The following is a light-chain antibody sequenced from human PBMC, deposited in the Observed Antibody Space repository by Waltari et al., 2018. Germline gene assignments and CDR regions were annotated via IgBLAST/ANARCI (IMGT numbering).Light chain of an antibody. J-gene: IGLJ2*01. Sequence: QSALTQPASVSGSPGQSITLSCTGTTNDVGGYNYVPWYQQNPGKAPRHMIYNVDKWPSRVSHRFTGSKSGNTASLTISGLQAEDEADYYCSSFSSSTTGVVFGGGTKVTVL. CDR1: TNDVGGYNY. V-gene: IGLV2-14*03. CDR3: SSFSSSTTGVV. CDR2: NVD.